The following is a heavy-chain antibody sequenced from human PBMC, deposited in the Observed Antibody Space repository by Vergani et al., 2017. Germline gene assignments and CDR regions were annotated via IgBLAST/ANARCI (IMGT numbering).Heavy chain of an antibody. CDR2: IGTAGDT. J-gene: IGHJ6*03. D-gene: IGHD3-3*01. CDR3: ATSRPYYDFWSGYYRRNYYMDV. V-gene: IGHV3-13*01. CDR1: GFTFSSYD. Sequence: EVQLVESGGGLVQPGGSLRLSCAASGFTFSSYDMHWVRQATGKGLEWVSAIGTAGDTYYPGSVKGRFTISRENAKNSLYLQMNSLRAGDTAVYYCATSRPYYDFWSGYYRRNYYMDVWGKGTTVTVSS.